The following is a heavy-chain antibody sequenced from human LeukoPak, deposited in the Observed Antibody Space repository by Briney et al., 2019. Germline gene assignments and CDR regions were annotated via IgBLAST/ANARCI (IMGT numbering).Heavy chain of an antibody. V-gene: IGHV4-59*01. D-gene: IGHD2-2*01. CDR3: ARGAYCNTTNCYAPDYHYMDV. J-gene: IGHJ6*03. CDR2: FFSGNL. CDR1: GGSIRNYY. Sequence: PSETLSLTCTVSGGSIRNYYWSWIRQSPGTGLEWIGYFFSGNLNYNPALKSRLTISVVTSKNQLSLSLSSVTAADTAVYYCARGAYCNTTNCYAPDYHYMDVWGKGTTVTVSS.